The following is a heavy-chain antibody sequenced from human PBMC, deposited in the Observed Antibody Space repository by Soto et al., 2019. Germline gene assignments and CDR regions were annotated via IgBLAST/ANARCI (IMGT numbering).Heavy chain of an antibody. CDR3: ARDYASSNYPFDY. CDR2: IYYSGRT. D-gene: IGHD3-22*01. Sequence: QVQLQESGPGLVKPSQTLSLTCTVSGGSIRSDAYYWSWIRQHPGKGLEWIGYIYYSGRTYYNPSLKSRLTISVDTSKNQFSLKLTSVTAADTAVYYCARDYASSNYPFDYWGQGTLVTVSS. CDR1: GGSIRSDAYY. V-gene: IGHV4-31*03. J-gene: IGHJ4*02.